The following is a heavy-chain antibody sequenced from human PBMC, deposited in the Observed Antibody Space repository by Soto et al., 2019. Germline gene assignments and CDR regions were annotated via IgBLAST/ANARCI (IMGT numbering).Heavy chain of an antibody. CDR2: IIPIFGTT. J-gene: IGHJ4*02. Sequence: QVQLVQSGAEVKEPGSSVKVSCRASGGTSSGYTISWVRLAPGQGLEWVGGIIPIFGTTAYAQKFQDRVTITADESTSAVYMELSSLTSDDTAVYYFARGGEATYYTAGSPPNYWGQGTLVTVSS. D-gene: IGHD3-10*01. V-gene: IGHV1-69*01. CDR1: GGTSSGYT. CDR3: ARGGEATYYTAGSPPNY.